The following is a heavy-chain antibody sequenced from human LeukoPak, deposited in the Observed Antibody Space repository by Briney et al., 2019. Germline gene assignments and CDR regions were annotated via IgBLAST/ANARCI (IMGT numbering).Heavy chain of an antibody. CDR2: IYYSGST. CDR3: TRGDYYYYYYMDV. Sequence: SETLSLTCTVSGGSISSYYWSWIRQPPGKGLEWIGYIYYSGSTNYNPSLKSRVTISVDTSKNQFSLKLSSVTAADTAVYYCTRGDYYYYYYMDVWGKGTTVTVSS. J-gene: IGHJ6*03. CDR1: GGSISSYY. V-gene: IGHV4-59*01.